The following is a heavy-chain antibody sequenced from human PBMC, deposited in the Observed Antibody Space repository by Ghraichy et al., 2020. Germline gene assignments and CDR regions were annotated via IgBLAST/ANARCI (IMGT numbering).Heavy chain of an antibody. CDR2: ISSSSSTI. CDR1: GFTFSSYS. V-gene: IGHV3-48*02. Sequence: GGSLRLSCAASGFTFSSYSMNWVRQAPGKGLEWVSYISSSSSTIYYADSVKGRFTISRDNAKNSLYLQMNSLRDEDTAVYYCARDRDGYGSRGGWFDPWGQGTLVTVSS. CDR3: ARDRDGYGSRGGWFDP. D-gene: IGHD5-24*01. J-gene: IGHJ5*02.